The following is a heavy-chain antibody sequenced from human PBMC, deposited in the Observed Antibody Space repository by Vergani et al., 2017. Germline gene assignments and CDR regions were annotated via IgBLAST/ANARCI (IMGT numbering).Heavy chain of an antibody. V-gene: IGHV5-51*01. CDR3: ARHTTYTDS. J-gene: IGHJ4*02. CDR1: GYSFTSYW. D-gene: IGHD1-1*01. CDR2: IYPGDSDT. Sequence: EVELVQSGPEMRKPGESLKISCKGSGYSFTSYWIGWVRQMPGKGLEWMGIIYPGDSDTRYSPSFQGQVTISADKSISTAFLQWDSLKASDTALYYCARHTTYTDSWGQGTLVTVSS.